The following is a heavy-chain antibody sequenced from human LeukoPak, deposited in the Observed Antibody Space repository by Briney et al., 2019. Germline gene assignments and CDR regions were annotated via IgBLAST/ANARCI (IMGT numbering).Heavy chain of an antibody. Sequence: GGSLRLSCAASGFTFITYSMNWVRQAPGKGLEWVSYISDSSSTIYYADSVKGRFTISRDNAKNSLYLQMNSLRAEDTAVYYCARGNFYGDYGNWFDPWAREPWSPSPQ. CDR2: ISDSSSTI. CDR1: GFTFITYS. CDR3: ARGNFYGDYGNWFDP. V-gene: IGHV3-48*04. D-gene: IGHD4-17*01. J-gene: IGHJ5*02.